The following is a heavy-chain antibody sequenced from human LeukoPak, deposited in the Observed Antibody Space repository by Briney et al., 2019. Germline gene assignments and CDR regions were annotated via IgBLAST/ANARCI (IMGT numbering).Heavy chain of an antibody. D-gene: IGHD3-22*01. Sequence: QTGGSLRLSCAASGFTFSSYAMSWVRQAPGKGLDWVSAISGSGGSTYYADSVKGRFTISRDNSKNTLYLQMNSLRAEDTAVYYCAKDWATYYYDSSGYYGSDYWGQGTLVTVSS. CDR3: AKDWATYYYDSSGYYGSDY. J-gene: IGHJ4*02. CDR2: ISGSGGST. CDR1: GFTFSSYA. V-gene: IGHV3-23*01.